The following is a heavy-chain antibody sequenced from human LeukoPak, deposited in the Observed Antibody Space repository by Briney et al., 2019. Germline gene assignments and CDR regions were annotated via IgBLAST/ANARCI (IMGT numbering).Heavy chain of an antibody. CDR1: GFTFSSYG. CDR3: ARGEPTGTTESFDY. D-gene: IGHD1-7*01. CDR2: ISYDGSNK. Sequence: GGSLRLSCAASGFTFSSYGMHWVRQAPGKGLEWVAVISYDGSNKYYADSVKGRFTISRDNSKNTLYLQMNSLRAEDTAVYYCARGEPTGTTESFDYWGQGTLVTVSS. J-gene: IGHJ4*02. V-gene: IGHV3-30*03.